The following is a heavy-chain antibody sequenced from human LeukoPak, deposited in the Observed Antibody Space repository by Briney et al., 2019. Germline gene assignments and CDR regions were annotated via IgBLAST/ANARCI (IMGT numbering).Heavy chain of an antibody. CDR2: IYYSGST. D-gene: IGHD6-13*01. CDR1: GGSISSSSYY. V-gene: IGHV4-39*07. CDR3: ARVLTIATGEDC. Sequence: PSETLSLTCTVSGGSISSSSYYWGWIRQPPGKGLEWIGSIYYSGSTYYNPSLKSRVTISVDTSKNQFSLKLSSVTAADTAVYYCARVLTIATGEDCWGQGILVTVSS. J-gene: IGHJ4*02.